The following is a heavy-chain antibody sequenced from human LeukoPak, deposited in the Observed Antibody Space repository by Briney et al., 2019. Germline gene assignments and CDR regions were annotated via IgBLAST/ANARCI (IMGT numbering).Heavy chain of an antibody. CDR2: ISIGGTTI. J-gene: IGHJ4*02. V-gene: IGHV3-48*03. CDR3: ARTYNEYCSGGSCTDFDY. Sequence: GGSLRLSCTTSGFTFSSFEMNWVRQAPGKGLEWVSYISIGGTTIYYSDSVKGRFTISRDNAKNSLYLQMNSLRAEDTAVYYCARTYNEYCSGGSCTDFDYWGQGTLVTVSS. D-gene: IGHD2-15*01. CDR1: GFTFSSFE.